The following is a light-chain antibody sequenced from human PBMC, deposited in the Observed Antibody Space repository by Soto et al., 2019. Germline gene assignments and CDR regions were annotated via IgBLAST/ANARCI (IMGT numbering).Light chain of an antibody. Sequence: EIVLTQSPDTLSLSPGESATLSCRASQSVSARLAWYKHKPGQPPRLLISDVFNRASGVAERCSGSGSETDFTLIIRRLEPEDSALYYCQHYQGGHPIAFGQGTRLEIK. V-gene: IGKV3-20*01. J-gene: IGKJ5*01. CDR1: QSVSAR. CDR3: QHYQGGHPIA. CDR2: DVF.